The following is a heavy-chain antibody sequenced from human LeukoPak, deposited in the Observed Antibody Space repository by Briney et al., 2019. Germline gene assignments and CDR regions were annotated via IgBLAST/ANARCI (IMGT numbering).Heavy chain of an antibody. CDR1: GLTFSSYA. J-gene: IGHJ4*02. V-gene: IGHV3-23*01. CDR2: ISGSGGST. D-gene: IGHD6-13*01. CDR3: ARDSTTLAAAGTWGY. Sequence: QPGGSLRLSCAASGLTFSSYAMSWVRQAPGRGLEWVSAISGSGGSTYYADSVKGRFTIPRDNAKNSLYLQMNSLRAEDTAVYYCARDSTTLAAAGTWGYWGQGTLVTVSS.